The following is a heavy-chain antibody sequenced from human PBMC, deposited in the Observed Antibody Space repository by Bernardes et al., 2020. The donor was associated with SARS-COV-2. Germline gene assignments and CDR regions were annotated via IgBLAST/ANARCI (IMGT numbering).Heavy chain of an antibody. D-gene: IGHD3-10*01. CDR3: ARAENMVRGVISAIGY. V-gene: IGHV3-73*01. J-gene: IGHJ4*02. CDR2: IKSRANSYAT. Sequence: GGSLRLSCAASGFTFSGSAMHWVRQASGKGLEWVGRIKSRANSYATAYAASVRGRFTISRDDSKNTAYLQMNSLKTEDTAVYYCARAENMVRGVISAIGYWGQGTLVTVSS. CDR1: GFTFSGSA.